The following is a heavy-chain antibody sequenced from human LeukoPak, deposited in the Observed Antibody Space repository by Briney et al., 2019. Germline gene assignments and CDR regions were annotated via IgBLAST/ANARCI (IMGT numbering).Heavy chain of an antibody. Sequence: PSETLSLTCTVSGGSISSYYWSWIRQPPGKGLEWIGYIYYSGSTNYNPSLKSRVTISVDTSKNQFSLKLSSVTAADTAVYYCARGQYYYGSGSYDYYYYYMDVWGKGTTVTVSS. J-gene: IGHJ6*03. V-gene: IGHV4-59*01. CDR1: GGSISSYY. CDR2: IYYSGST. CDR3: ARGQYYYGSGSYDYYYYYMDV. D-gene: IGHD3-10*01.